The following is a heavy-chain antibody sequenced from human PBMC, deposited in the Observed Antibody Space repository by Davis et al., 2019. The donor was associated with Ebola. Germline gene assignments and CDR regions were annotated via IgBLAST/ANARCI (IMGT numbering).Heavy chain of an antibody. V-gene: IGHV3-21*01. CDR1: GFTFSSYS. CDR3: ARDYYDILTGYYYYYGMDV. J-gene: IGHJ6*02. Sequence: PGGSLRLSCAASGFTFSSYSMNWVRQAPGHVLAFFSSIRSSSSYIYYADSVKGRFTISRDNAKNSLYLQMNSLRAEDTAVYYCARDYYDILTGYYYYYGMDVWGQGTTVTVSS. CDR2: IRSSSSYI. D-gene: IGHD3-9*01.